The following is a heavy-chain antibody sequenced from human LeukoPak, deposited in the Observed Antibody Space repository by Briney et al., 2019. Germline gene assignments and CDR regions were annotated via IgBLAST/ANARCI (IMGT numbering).Heavy chain of an antibody. D-gene: IGHD3-16*02. CDR2: ISYDGRNK. V-gene: IGHV3-30*04. CDR3: AKDHDHDYVWGSYRYLYAFDI. Sequence: GRSLRLSCAASGFTFSSYAMHWVRQAPGKGLESVAIISYDGRNKYYADSVKGRFTISRDNSKNTFYLQMNSLRAEDTAVYYCAKDHDHDYVWGSYRYLYAFDIWGQGTMVTVSS. CDR1: GFTFSSYA. J-gene: IGHJ3*02.